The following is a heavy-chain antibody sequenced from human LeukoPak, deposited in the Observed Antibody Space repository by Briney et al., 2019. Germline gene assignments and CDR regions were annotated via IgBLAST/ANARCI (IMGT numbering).Heavy chain of an antibody. CDR2: IYYSGST. CDR1: GGSISSYY. J-gene: IGHJ4*02. V-gene: IGHV4-59*01. CDR3: ARVKRAGYYDSSGYYYPFDY. D-gene: IGHD3-22*01. Sequence: TSETLSLTCTVSGGSISSYYWSWIRQPPGKGLEWIGYIYYSGSTNYNPSLKSRVTISVDTSKNQFSLKLSSVTAADTAVYYCARVKRAGYYDSSGYYYPFDYWGQGTLVTVSS.